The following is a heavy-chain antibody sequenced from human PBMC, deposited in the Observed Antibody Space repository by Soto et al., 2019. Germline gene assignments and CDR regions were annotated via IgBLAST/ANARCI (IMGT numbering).Heavy chain of an antibody. J-gene: IGHJ4*02. CDR3: ARVSCSSTSCHIDY. D-gene: IGHD2-2*01. CDR2: ISAYNGNT. V-gene: IGHV1-18*01. CDR1: GSTFKENV. Sequence: ASVKGSCEVCGSTFKENVYSWVGPAPGQGLEWMGWISAYNGNTNYAQKLQGRVTMTTDTSTSTAYMELRSLRSDDTAVYYCARVSCSSTSCHIDYWGQGTLVTVSS.